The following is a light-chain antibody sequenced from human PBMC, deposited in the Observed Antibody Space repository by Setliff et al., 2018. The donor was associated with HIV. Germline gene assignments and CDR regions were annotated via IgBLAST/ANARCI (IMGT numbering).Light chain of an antibody. V-gene: IGLV2-8*01. CDR2: EVN. CDR1: SSDVGGYNY. Sequence: QSALTQPPSASGSRGQPVTISCTGTSSDVGGYNYVSWYQQHPGKAPKLMIYEVNKRPSGVPDRFSGSKSGNTASLTVSGLQAEDEAEYFCSSYAGSNIVIFGGGTKVTVL. CDR3: SSYAGSNIVI. J-gene: IGLJ2*01.